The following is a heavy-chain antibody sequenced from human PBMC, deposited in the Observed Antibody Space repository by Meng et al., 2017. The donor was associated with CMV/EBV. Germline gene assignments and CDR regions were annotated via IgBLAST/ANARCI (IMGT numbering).Heavy chain of an antibody. CDR2: FDPEDGET. Sequence: QVQLVQVGVGVKKPGASVQISCQASGYIFANNGVGWVRQAPGKGLEWMGGFDPEDGETIYAQKFQGRVTMTEDTSTDTAYMELSSLRSEDTAVYYCAAPWYYYGMDVWGQGTTVTVSS. J-gene: IGHJ6*02. CDR1: GYIFANNG. V-gene: IGHV1-24*01. CDR3: AAPWYYYGMDV.